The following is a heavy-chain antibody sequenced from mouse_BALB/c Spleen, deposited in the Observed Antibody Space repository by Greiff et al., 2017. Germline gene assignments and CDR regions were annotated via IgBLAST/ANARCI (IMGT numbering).Heavy chain of an antibody. Sequence: QLQQPGAELVKPGASVKLSCKASGYTFTSYWMHWVKQRPGQGLEWIGEINPSNGRTNYNEKFKSKATLTVDKSSSTAYMQLSSLTSEDSAVYYCARWGGNYWFAYWGQGTLVTVSA. CDR3: ARWGGNYWFAY. V-gene: IGHV1S81*02. CDR1: GYTFTSYW. D-gene: IGHD2-1*01. J-gene: IGHJ3*01. CDR2: INPSNGRT.